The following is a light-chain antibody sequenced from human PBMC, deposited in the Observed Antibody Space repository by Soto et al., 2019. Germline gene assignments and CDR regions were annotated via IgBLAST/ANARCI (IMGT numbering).Light chain of an antibody. J-gene: IGLJ3*02. CDR1: SNDVGRYNL. CDR2: EAT. Sequence: QSALTQPASVSGSPEQSITISCTGTSNDVGRYNLVSWYQQHPGKAPKVMIYEATKRPSGVSNRFSGSKSGNTASLTISGLQAEDEGYYYCCAYAGSGTVVFGGGTKLTVL. CDR3: CAYAGSGTVV. V-gene: IGLV2-23*01.